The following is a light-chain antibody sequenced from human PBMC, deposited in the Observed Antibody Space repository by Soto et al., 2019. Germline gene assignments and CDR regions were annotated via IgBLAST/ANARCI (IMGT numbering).Light chain of an antibody. CDR2: RNS. CDR3: MQAKDLPHT. V-gene: IGKV2-24*01. Sequence: IVMTQTPLSSRVILGQPASISCRSSQSLVGSDGVTYLTWLQQRPGQPPRLRIYRNSARFLRAPDRFRGSGGGTDFTLVISRVEPEDVGIYYCMQAKDLPHTFGQGTKLEIE. CDR1: QSLVGSDGVTY. J-gene: IGKJ2*01.